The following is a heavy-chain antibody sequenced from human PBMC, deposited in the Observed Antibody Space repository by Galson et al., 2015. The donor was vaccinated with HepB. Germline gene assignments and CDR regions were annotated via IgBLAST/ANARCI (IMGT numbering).Heavy chain of an antibody. CDR1: GFTFSSYW. V-gene: IGHV3-74*01. J-gene: IGHJ5*02. Sequence: SLRLSCAASGFTFSSYWMHWVRQAPGKGLVWVSRINSDGSSTSYADSVKGRFTISRDNAKNTPYLQMNSLRAEDTAVYYCARDPGYYGYWFDPWGQGTLVTVSS. D-gene: IGHD3-10*01. CDR3: ARDPGYYGYWFDP. CDR2: INSDGSST.